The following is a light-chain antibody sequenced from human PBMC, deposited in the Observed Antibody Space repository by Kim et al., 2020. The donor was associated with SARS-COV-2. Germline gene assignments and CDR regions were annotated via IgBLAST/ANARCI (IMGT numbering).Light chain of an antibody. CDR2: SNN. J-gene: IGLJ3*02. Sequence: GQRVTISCSGSSSNIGTNTINWYQLIQTTAPNLLIFSNNQRPSGVPDRFSGSKSGSSASLAISGLQSEDEADYYCATWDDSLNGWVFGGGTQLTVL. CDR1: SSNIGTNT. V-gene: IGLV1-44*01. CDR3: ATWDDSLNGWV.